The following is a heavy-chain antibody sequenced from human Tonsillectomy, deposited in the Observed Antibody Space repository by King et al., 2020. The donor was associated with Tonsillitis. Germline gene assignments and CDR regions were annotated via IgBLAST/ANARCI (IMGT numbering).Heavy chain of an antibody. Sequence: LQLQESGPGLVKPSGTLSLTCAVSGGSISSSHWWSWVRQPPGKGLEWIGEIYHSGSTNYNPSLKSRVTISVDKSKNQFSLKLSSVTAADTAVYYCARARGARGGYYYYGMDVWGQGTTVTVSS. D-gene: IGHD1-26*01. V-gene: IGHV4-4*02. CDR3: ARARGARGGYYYYGMDV. CDR1: GGSISSSHW. CDR2: IYHSGST. J-gene: IGHJ6*02.